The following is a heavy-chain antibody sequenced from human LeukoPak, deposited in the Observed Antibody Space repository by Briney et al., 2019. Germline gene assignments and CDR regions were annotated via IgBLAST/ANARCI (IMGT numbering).Heavy chain of an antibody. CDR1: GYTLSEMS. Sequence: ASVKVSCKVSGYTLSEMSVHWVRQAPGEEPEWMGGFDPEDVKTVYAPKFQGRVTMTDDTSTDTAYMELRSLRSDDTAEYYCARTNRAGASDIWGQGTLVTVSS. J-gene: IGHJ3*02. CDR2: FDPEDVKT. CDR3: ARTNRAGASDI. V-gene: IGHV1-24*01. D-gene: IGHD1/OR15-1a*01.